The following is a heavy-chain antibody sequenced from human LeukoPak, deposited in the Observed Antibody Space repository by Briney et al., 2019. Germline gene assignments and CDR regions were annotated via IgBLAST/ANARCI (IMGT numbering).Heavy chain of an antibody. J-gene: IGHJ6*03. CDR3: AKVAEVGATGYYYYMDV. D-gene: IGHD1-26*01. CDR2: IYSGGST. Sequence: GGSLRLSCAASGFTVSSNYMNWVRQAPGKGLEWVSVIYSGGSTYYADSVKGRFTISRDNSKNMLYLQMSSLRAEDTAVYYCAKVAEVGATGYYYYMDVWGKGTTVTISS. V-gene: IGHV3-66*01. CDR1: GFTVSSNY.